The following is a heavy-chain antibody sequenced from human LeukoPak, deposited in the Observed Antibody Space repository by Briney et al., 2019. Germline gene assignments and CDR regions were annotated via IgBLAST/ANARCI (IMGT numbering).Heavy chain of an antibody. V-gene: IGHV3-53*01. CDR1: GFTVSSNY. D-gene: IGHD6-19*01. CDR3: ARAGRSSGWPNFDY. Sequence: GGSLRLSCAASGFTVSSNYMSWVRQAPGKGLEWVSVIYSGGSTYYADSVTGRFTISRDNSKNTLYFQMNSLRPEDTAVYYCARAGRSSGWPNFDYWGQGTLVTVSS. CDR2: IYSGGST. J-gene: IGHJ4*02.